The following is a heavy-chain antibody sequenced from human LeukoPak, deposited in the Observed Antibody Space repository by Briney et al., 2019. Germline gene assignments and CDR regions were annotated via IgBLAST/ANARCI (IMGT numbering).Heavy chain of an antibody. Sequence: GGSLRLSCAASGFRFVSYSMNWVRQAPGRGLEWISYISSSSSFIHYADSVKGRFTISRDNAKNSLYLQMNSLTDEDAAVYYCARDYNYDSGASVDYWGRGTLVAVSS. J-gene: IGHJ4*02. CDR2: ISSSSSFI. V-gene: IGHV3-21*05. D-gene: IGHD3-22*01. CDR3: ARDYNYDSGASVDY. CDR1: GFRFVSYS.